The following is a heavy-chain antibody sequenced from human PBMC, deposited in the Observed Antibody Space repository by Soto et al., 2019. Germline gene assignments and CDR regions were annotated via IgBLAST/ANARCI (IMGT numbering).Heavy chain of an antibody. J-gene: IGHJ4*02. CDR1: GFTFSSYA. Sequence: GGSLRLSCAASGFTFSSYAMHWVRQAPGKGLEWVAVISYDGSNKYYADSVKGRFTISRDNSKNTLYLQMNSLRAEDTAVYYCARDPVLNYYDSSGYYPQIDYWGQGTLVTVSS. CDR2: ISYDGSNK. CDR3: ARDPVLNYYDSSGYYPQIDY. V-gene: IGHV3-30-3*01. D-gene: IGHD3-22*01.